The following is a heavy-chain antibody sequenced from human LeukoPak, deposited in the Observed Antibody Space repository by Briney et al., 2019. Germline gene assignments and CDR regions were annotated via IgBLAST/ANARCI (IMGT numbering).Heavy chain of an antibody. D-gene: IGHD3-10*01. CDR2: IGGSGGAI. CDR3: ASILLWFVYDY. V-gene: IGHV3-23*01. CDR1: GFTFSRYA. J-gene: IGHJ4*02. Sequence: PGGSLRLSCGASGFTFSRYAMSWVRQAPGKGLQWVSEIGGSGGAIYYADSVKGRFTISRDNSKNTLYLQMNSLRAEDTAVYYCASILLWFVYDYWGQGTLVTVSS.